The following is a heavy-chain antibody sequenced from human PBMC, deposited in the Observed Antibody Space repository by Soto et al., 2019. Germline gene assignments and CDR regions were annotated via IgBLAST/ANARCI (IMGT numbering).Heavy chain of an antibody. J-gene: IGHJ4*02. Sequence: SETLSLTCTFSGGSISSSSYYWGWIRQPPGKGLEWIGSIYYSGSTYYNPSLKSRVTISVDTSKNQFSLKLSSVTAADTAVYYCARQASRDCSGGSCYSAEYFDYWGQGTLVTVSS. D-gene: IGHD2-15*01. CDR3: ARQASRDCSGGSCYSAEYFDY. V-gene: IGHV4-39*01. CDR2: IYYSGST. CDR1: GGSISSSSYY.